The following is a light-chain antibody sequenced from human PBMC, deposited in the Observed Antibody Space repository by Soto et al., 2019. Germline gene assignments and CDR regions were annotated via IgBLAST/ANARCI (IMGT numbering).Light chain of an antibody. CDR3: GSNESATLI. J-gene: IGLJ2*01. CDR2: EVT. Sequence: QSVLTQPASVSGSPGQSITISCTGSNSDIGAYDYVSWDQQHPGKPPTLLIYEVTFQTSGVPNRFSGSKSGNTAPLTIPGLLTEYDADYSCGSNESATLIFSGGTKLTVL. V-gene: IGLV2-14*01. CDR1: NSDIGAYDY.